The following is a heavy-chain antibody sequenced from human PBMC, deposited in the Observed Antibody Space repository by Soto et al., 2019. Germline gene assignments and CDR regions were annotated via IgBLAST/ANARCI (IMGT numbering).Heavy chain of an antibody. CDR3: ARDYYGSGSYYTKYYYTDV. CDR1: GGSISSYY. V-gene: IGHV4-59*01. J-gene: IGHJ6*03. Sequence: PSETLSLTCTVSGGSISSYYWSWFRQPPGKGLEWIGYIYYSGSTNYNPSLKSRVTISVDTSKNQFSLKLSSVTAADTAVYYCARDYYGSGSYYTKYYYTDVWGKGTTVTVSS. CDR2: IYYSGST. D-gene: IGHD3-10*01.